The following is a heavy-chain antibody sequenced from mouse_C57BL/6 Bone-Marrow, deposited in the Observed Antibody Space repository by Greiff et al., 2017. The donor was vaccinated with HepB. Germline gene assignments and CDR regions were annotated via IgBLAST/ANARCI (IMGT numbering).Heavy chain of an antibody. CDR1: GYTFTSYW. CDR2: IDPSDSYT. Sequence: QVQLQQPGAELVKPGASVKLSCKASGYTFTSYWMQWVKQRPGQGLEWIGEIDPSDSYTNYNQKFKGKATLTVDTSSSTAYMQLSSLTSEDSAVYYCAREATVVYFDDWGQGTTLTVSS. CDR3: AREATVVYFDD. D-gene: IGHD1-1*01. V-gene: IGHV1-50*01. J-gene: IGHJ2*01.